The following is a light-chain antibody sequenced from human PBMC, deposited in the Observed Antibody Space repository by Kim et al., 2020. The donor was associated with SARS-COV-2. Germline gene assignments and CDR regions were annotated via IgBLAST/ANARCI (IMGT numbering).Light chain of an antibody. CDR3: GSFTSSSTWV. CDR1: GRDIGAYNY. CDR2: DVS. Sequence: QSALTQPASVSGSPGQSITISCTGTGRDIGAYNYVSWYQQHPDRDPKLMIFDVSDRPSGVSNRFSGSKSGNTASLTISGLQAEDEADYYCGSFTSSSTWVFGGGTKVTVL. J-gene: IGLJ3*02. V-gene: IGLV2-14*03.